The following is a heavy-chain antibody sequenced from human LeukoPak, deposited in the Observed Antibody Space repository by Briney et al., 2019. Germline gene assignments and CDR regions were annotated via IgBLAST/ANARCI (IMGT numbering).Heavy chain of an antibody. J-gene: IGHJ4*02. CDR1: GYSFTSYW. V-gene: IGHV5-51*01. Sequence: GESLKISCKGSGYSFTSYWIGWVRQMPGKGLEWMGIIDPGDSDTRYSPSFQGQVTISADKSISTAYLQWSSLKASDTAMYYCAIRPSGFRELPYYFDYWGQGTLVTVSS. CDR2: IDPGDSDT. D-gene: IGHD3-10*01. CDR3: AIRPSGFRELPYYFDY.